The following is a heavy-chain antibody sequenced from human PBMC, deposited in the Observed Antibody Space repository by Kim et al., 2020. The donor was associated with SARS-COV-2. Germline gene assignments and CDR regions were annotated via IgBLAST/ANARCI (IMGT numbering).Heavy chain of an antibody. V-gene: IGHV1-8*01. CDR3: MGELPSPTGYFDY. J-gene: IGHJ4*02. Sequence: ASVKVSCKASGYTFTSYDINWVRQATGQGLEWMGWMNPNSGNTGYAQKFQGRVTMTRNTSISTAYMELSSLRSEDTAVYYCMGELPSPTGYFDYWGQGTLVTVSS. CDR1: GYTFTSYD. CDR2: MNPNSGNT. D-gene: IGHD1-26*01.